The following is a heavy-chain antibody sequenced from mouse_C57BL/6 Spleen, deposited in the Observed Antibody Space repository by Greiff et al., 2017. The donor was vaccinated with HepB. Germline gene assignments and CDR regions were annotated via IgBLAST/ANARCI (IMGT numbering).Heavy chain of an antibody. D-gene: IGHD3-2*02. CDR2: IDTGEGDT. CDR3: ARETAQVSHFDY. J-gene: IGHJ2*01. V-gene: IGHV1-82*01. CDR1: GEGLRREG. Sequence: GKRKKEGKERGKKGEEVKREGKEEGEGLRREGRKGGKKRHGKGLEGMGRIDTGEGDTNYNGKFKGKATLTADKSSSTAYMQLSSLTSEDSAVYFCARETAQVSHFDYWGQGTTLTVSS.